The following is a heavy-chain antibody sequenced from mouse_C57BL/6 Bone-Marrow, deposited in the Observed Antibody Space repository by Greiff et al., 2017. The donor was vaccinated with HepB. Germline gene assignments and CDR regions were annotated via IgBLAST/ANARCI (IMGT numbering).Heavy chain of an antibody. V-gene: IGHV1-77*01. Sequence: QVQLQQSGAELVKPGASVKISCKASGYTFTDYYINWVKQRPGQGLEWIGKIGPGSGSTHYNEKFKGKATLTADKSSSTAYMQLSSLTSEDSAVYFCTYYYGSSNYYAMDYWGQGTSVTVSS. D-gene: IGHD1-1*01. CDR3: TYYYGSSNYYAMDY. CDR2: IGPGSGST. J-gene: IGHJ4*01. CDR1: GYTFTDYY.